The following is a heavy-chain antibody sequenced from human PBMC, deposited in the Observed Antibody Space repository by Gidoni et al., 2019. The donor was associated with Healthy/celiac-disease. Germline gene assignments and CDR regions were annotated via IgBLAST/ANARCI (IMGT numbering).Heavy chain of an antibody. CDR1: GYTFTSYG. CDR2: ISAYNGNQ. V-gene: IGHV1-18*01. D-gene: IGHD1-26*01. CDR3: ARVPYSESYRVGAFDI. J-gene: IGHJ3*02. Sequence: QVQLVQSGAEVKKPGASVKVSCKASGYTFTSYGISWVRQAPGQGFEWIGWISAYNGNQNYAQKLQGRVTMTTDTSTSTAYMELRSLRSDDTDVYYCARVPYSESYRVGAFDIWGQGTMVTVSS.